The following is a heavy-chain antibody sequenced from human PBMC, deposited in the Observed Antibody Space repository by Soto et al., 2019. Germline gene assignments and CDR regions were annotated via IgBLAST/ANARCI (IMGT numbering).Heavy chain of an antibody. CDR1: GGSISSYY. D-gene: IGHD6-19*01. Sequence: QVQLQESGPGLVKPSETLSLTCTVSGGSISSYYWSWIRQPPGKGLEWIGYIYYSGSTNYNPSLTSRVTISVTTSTHQFSLKLTSVPAADTAVYSSASVSTGWWYFDSWGQGTLVTVSS. J-gene: IGHJ4*02. V-gene: IGHV4-59*01. CDR3: ASVSTGWWYFDS. CDR2: IYYSGST.